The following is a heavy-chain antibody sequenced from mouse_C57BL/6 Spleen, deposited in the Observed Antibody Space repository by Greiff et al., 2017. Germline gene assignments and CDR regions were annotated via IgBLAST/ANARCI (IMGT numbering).Heavy chain of an antibody. V-gene: IGHV1-82*01. CDR1: GYAFSSSW. Sequence: VQLQQSGPELVKPGASVKISCKASGYAFSSSWMNWVKQRPGKGLEWIGRIYPGDGDTNYNGKFKGKATLTADKSSSTAYMQLSILTSEDSAVYFCARSDGYVYAMDYWGQGTSVTVSS. CDR3: ARSDGYVYAMDY. CDR2: IYPGDGDT. J-gene: IGHJ4*01. D-gene: IGHD2-2*01.